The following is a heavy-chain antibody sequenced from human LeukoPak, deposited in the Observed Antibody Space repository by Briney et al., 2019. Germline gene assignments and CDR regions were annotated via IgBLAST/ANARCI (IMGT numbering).Heavy chain of an antibody. CDR3: ARDTYREDIAVFDY. V-gene: IGHV3-7*03. D-gene: IGHD6-19*01. CDR2: IKQDGSEK. J-gene: IGHJ4*02. Sequence: GGSLRLSCAASGFTFSSYWMSWVRQAPGKGLEWVANIKQDGSEKYYVDSVKGRFTISRDNAKNSLYLQMNSLRAEDTAVYYCARDTYREDIAVFDYWGQGTLVTVSS. CDR1: GFTFSSYW.